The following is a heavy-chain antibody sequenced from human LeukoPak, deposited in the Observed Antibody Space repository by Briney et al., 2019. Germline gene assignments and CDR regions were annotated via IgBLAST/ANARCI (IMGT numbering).Heavy chain of an antibody. CDR3: VRGLDYFDY. Sequence: GGSLRLSCAASGFIFSNYAMGWGRQAPGKGLEWVSSITGSGGNTYYADSVKGRFTFSRDNSKNTLHLQMNSLRAEDMAVYYCVRGLDYFDYWGQGTLVTVSS. CDR2: ITGSGGNT. CDR1: GFIFSNYA. D-gene: IGHD6-6*01. V-gene: IGHV3-23*01. J-gene: IGHJ4*02.